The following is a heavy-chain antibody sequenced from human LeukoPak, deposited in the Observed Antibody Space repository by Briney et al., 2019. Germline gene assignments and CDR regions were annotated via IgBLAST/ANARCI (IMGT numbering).Heavy chain of an antibody. CDR2: IIPILGIA. J-gene: IGHJ2*01. V-gene: IGHV1-69*04. CDR3: ARAGTVNYRDNWYFDL. Sequence: SVKVSCKASGGTFSSYAISWVRQAPGQGLEWMGRIIPILGIANYAQKFQGRVTITADKSTSTAYMELSSLRSGDTAVYYCARAGTVNYRDNWYFDLWGRGTLVTVSS. CDR1: GGTFSSYA. D-gene: IGHD1-14*01.